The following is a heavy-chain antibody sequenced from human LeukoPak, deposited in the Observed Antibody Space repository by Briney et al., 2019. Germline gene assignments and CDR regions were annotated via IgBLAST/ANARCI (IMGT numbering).Heavy chain of an antibody. CDR1: GFTFSSYA. V-gene: IGHV3-30-3*01. CDR3: AREQHSIAARPGSPDY. CDR2: ISYDGSNK. D-gene: IGHD6-6*01. Sequence: PGGSLRLSCAASGFTFSSYAMHWVRQAPGKGLEWVAVISYDGSNKYYADSVKGRFTISRDNSKNTLYLQMNSLRAEDTAVYYCAREQHSIAARPGSPDYWGQGTLVTVSS. J-gene: IGHJ4*02.